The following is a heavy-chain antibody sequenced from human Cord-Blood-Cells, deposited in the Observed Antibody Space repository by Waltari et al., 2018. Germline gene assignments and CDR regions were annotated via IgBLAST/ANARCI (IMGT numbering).Heavy chain of an antibody. D-gene: IGHD5-18*01. V-gene: IGHV5-51*01. Sequence: EVQLVQSGAEAKKPGESLKNSCKGSGYRFTRYWFGWVRQMPGKGLGWMGIIYPGDSDTIYSPSFQGQVTISADKSISTAYLQWSSLKASDTAMYYCARLPDTAIDYWGQGTLVTVSS. CDR3: ARLPDTAIDY. CDR1: GYRFTRYW. CDR2: IYPGDSDT. J-gene: IGHJ4*02.